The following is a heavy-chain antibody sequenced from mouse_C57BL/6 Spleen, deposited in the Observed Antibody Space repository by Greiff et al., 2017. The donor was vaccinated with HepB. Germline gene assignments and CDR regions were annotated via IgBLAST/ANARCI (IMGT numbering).Heavy chain of an antibody. V-gene: IGHV5-4*01. J-gene: IGHJ3*01. CDR2: ISDGGSYT. D-gene: IGHD3-2*02. CDR1: GFTFSSYA. CDR3: ARGQDSSGYAWFAY. Sequence: EVQRVESGGGLVKPGGSLKLSCAASGFTFSSYAMSWVRQTPEKRLEWVATISDGGSYTYYPDNVKGRFTISRDNAKNNLYLQMSHLKSEDTAMYYCARGQDSSGYAWFAYWGQGTLVTVSA.